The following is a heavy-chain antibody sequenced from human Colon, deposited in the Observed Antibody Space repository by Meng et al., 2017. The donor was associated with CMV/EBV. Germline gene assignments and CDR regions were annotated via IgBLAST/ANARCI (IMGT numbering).Heavy chain of an antibody. J-gene: IGHJ4*02. CDR3: ARRHTSGWYYFDS. CDR1: GDTVSSTTVG. V-gene: IGHV6-1*01. D-gene: IGHD6-19*01. CDR2: IYCRSRWLD. Sequence: SETLSLTCDISGDTVSSTTVGWNWIRQSPSRGLEWLGRIYCRSRWLDDYAQSVKSRISINVDTSKNQFSLQLDSVTPDDTAVYYCARRHTSGWYYFDSWGQGTLVTVSS.